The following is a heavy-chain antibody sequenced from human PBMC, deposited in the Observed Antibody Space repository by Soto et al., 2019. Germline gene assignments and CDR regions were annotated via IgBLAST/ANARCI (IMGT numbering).Heavy chain of an antibody. CDR3: AKDRAVDIETGYCPRYRMDV. Sequence: VGSLRLSCAASGFTFSSYGMHWVRQAPGKGLEWVAVTSYDGSNKYYADSVKGRFTISRDNSKNTLYLQMNSLRAEDTAVYYGAKDRAVDIETGYCPRYRMDVWGRGTSVTVCS. V-gene: IGHV3-30*18. CDR1: GFTFSSYG. D-gene: IGHD3-9*01. J-gene: IGHJ6*02. CDR2: TSYDGSNK.